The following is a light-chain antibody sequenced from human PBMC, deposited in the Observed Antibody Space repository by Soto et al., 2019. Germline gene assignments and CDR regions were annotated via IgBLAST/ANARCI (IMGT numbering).Light chain of an antibody. CDR3: QHYNSYSEA. Sequence: DIHITPSPSTLSASVGDRVTITFRANESVNNWLAWYQQKPGKAPKLLIYKPSTLESGVPSRFSGSGSGTEFSLTISCLQPDDFATYYCQHYNSYSEAFGQGTKVDIK. CDR1: ESVNNW. J-gene: IGKJ1*01. CDR2: KPS. V-gene: IGKV1-5*03.